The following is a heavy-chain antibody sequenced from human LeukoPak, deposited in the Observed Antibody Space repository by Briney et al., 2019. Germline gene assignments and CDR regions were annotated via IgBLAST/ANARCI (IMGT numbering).Heavy chain of an antibody. CDR1: GYSFTIHD. D-gene: IGHD2-21*01. V-gene: IGHV5-51*01. CDR3: ACYSTGLVC. J-gene: IGHJ4*02. CDR2: IYPRDSDA. Sequence: GESLKIFCRGSGYSFTIHDLGWARQMPGKGLEWMGIIYPRDSDARYSPSVQGHVTISAVKSISLADLQWSSRKSSDNAVYCCACYSTGLVCWGKATLVTVS.